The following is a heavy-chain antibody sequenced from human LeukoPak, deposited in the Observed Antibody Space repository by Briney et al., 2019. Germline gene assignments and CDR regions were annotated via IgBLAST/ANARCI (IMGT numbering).Heavy chain of an antibody. Sequence: ASVKVSCKASGYTFTSYDINWVRQATGQGLEWMGWMNPNSGNTGYAQKFQGTVTMTRNTSISTAYMELSSLRSEDTAVYYCARGSRVTIFGVVIKFYYYYMDVWGKGTTVTVSS. D-gene: IGHD3-3*01. CDR3: ARGSRVTIFGVVIKFYYYYMDV. V-gene: IGHV1-8*01. CDR2: MNPNSGNT. CDR1: GYTFTSYD. J-gene: IGHJ6*03.